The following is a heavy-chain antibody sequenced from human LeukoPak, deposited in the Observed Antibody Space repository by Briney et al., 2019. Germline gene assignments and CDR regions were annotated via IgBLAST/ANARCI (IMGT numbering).Heavy chain of an antibody. V-gene: IGHV1-18*01. CDR2: ISAYNGNT. J-gene: IGHJ6*02. D-gene: IGHD3-3*01. Sequence: EASVKVSCKASGYTFTSYGISWVRQAPGQGLEWMGWISAYNGNTNYAQKLQGRVTMTTDTSTSTAYMELRSLRSDDTAVYYCARELLRFLEWLTPNYYYYGMDVWGQGTTVTVSS. CDR3: ARELLRFLEWLTPNYYYYGMDV. CDR1: GYTFTSYG.